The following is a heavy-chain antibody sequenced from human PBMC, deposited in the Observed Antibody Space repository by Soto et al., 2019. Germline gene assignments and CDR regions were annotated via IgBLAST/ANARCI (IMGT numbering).Heavy chain of an antibody. CDR3: SRRAPEGFDP. J-gene: IGHJ5*02. V-gene: IGHV4-39*01. CDR2: MSYSGST. CDR1: GGSISKSSYY. Sequence: PSETLSLTCTVSGGSISKSSYYWVWIRQPPGKGLEWVGSMSYSGSTYYNPSLKSRVVISVDTSKNQLSLQVSSVTAADTAVYYCSRRAPEGFDPWGQGTLVTVSS.